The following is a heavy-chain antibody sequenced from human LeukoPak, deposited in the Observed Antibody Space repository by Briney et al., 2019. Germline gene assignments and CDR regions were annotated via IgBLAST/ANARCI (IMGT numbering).Heavy chain of an antibody. CDR1: GFTFDDYA. V-gene: IGHV3-9*01. CDR2: ISWNSGSI. D-gene: IGHD5-18*01. CDR3: AKVSSPYSYGADDAFDI. J-gene: IGHJ3*02. Sequence: PGGSLRLSCAASGFTFDDYAMHWVRQAPGKGLEWVSGISWNSGSIGYADSMKGRFTISRDNAKNSLYLQMNSLRAEDTALYYCAKVSSPYSYGADDAFDIWGQGTMVTVSS.